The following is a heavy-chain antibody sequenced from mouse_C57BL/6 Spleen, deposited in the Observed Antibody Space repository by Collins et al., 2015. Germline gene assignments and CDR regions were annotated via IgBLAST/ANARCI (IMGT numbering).Heavy chain of an antibody. V-gene: IGHV1-62-2*01. CDR3: ARHEVSYWYFDV. Sequence: NEKFKDKATLTADKSSSTVYMELSRLTSEDSAVYFCARHEVSYWYFDVWGTGTTVTVSS. J-gene: IGHJ1*03.